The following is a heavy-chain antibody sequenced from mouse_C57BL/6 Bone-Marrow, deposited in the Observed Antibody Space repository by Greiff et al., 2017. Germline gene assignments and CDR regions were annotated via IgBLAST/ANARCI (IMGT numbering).Heavy chain of an antibody. Sequence: VKLQQPGAELVKPGASVKLSCKASGYTFTSYWMQWVKQRPGQGLEWIGEIDPSDSYTNYNQKFKGKATLTVDTSSSTAYMQLSSLTSEDSAVYYCARNYYGYDYYAMDYWGQGTSVTVSS. CDR3: ARNYYGYDYYAMDY. D-gene: IGHD2-2*01. V-gene: IGHV1-50*01. J-gene: IGHJ4*01. CDR1: GYTFTSYW. CDR2: IDPSDSYT.